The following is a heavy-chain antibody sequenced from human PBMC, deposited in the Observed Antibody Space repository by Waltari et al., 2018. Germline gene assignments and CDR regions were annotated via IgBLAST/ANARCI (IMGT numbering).Heavy chain of an antibody. Sequence: QLQLQESGPRLVRPSETLSLTCTVFGASLRSSSTLYWGWSLQPPGKGPEWLGTLYYRGSTYYNPSLGSRVSMSIDTSKNQFSLTLNSVTAADTAVYYCARFRPADYYPHVRFDSWGKGSLVTVSS. CDR2: LYYRGST. CDR1: GASLRSSSTLY. J-gene: IGHJ4*02. CDR3: ARFRPADYYPHVRFDS. D-gene: IGHD3-9*01. V-gene: IGHV4-39*01.